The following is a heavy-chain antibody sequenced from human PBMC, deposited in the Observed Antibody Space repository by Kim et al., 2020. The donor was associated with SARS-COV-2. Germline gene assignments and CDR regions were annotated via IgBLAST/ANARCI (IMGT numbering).Heavy chain of an antibody. CDR3: AKGQSGSYAPEY. J-gene: IGHJ4*02. V-gene: IGHV3-23*01. D-gene: IGHD1-26*01. Sequence: YYADSVKGRFTISRDNSKNTLYLQMNSLRAEDTAVYYCAKGQSGSYAPEYWGQGTLVTVSS.